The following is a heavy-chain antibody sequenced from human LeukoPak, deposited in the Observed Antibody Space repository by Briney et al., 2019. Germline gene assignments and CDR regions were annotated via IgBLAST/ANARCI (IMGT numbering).Heavy chain of an antibody. D-gene: IGHD4-23*01. J-gene: IGHJ4*02. Sequence: GGSLRLSCAASGFTFSSYSMNWVRQAPGKGLEWVSYISSSSSTIYYADSVKGRFTISRDNAKNSLYLQMNSLRAEDTAVYYCARGSARNPIDYGGNFDYWGQRTLVTVSS. CDR2: ISSSSSTI. CDR3: ARGSARNPIDYGGNFDY. CDR1: GFTFSSYS. V-gene: IGHV3-48*04.